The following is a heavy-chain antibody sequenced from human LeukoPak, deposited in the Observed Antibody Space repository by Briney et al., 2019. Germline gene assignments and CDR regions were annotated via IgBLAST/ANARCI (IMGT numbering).Heavy chain of an antibody. CDR2: IKQDGSQI. CDR3: AREYCSGTSCYGYFDY. Sequence: GGSLRLSCATSGFTFSSYWMSWVRRAPGKGLEWVANIKQDGSQIFYVDTVKGRFTISRDTAKNSLSLQMNSLRAEDTAVYYCAREYCSGTSCYGYFDYWGQGTLVTVSS. V-gene: IGHV3-7*01. CDR1: GFTFSSYW. D-gene: IGHD2-2*01. J-gene: IGHJ4*02.